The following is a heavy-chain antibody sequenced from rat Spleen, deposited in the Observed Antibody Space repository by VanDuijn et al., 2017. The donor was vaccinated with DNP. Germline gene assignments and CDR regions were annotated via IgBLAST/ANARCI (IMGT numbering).Heavy chain of an antibody. CDR2: VIYDGSRT. CDR1: GFTFSDYN. J-gene: IGHJ4*01. Sequence: EVRLVESGGDLVQPGRSLKLSCAASGFTFSDYNMAWVRQAPKKGLEWVATVIYDGSRTFYRDSVKGRFTISRDNAESTLYLQMDSLRSEDTATYYCTTFEGTNAWGQGTSVTVSS. D-gene: IGHD1-11*01. CDR3: TTFEGTNA. V-gene: IGHV5S10*01.